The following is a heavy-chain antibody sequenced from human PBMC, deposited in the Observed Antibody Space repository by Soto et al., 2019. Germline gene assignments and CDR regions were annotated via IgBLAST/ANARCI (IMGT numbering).Heavy chain of an antibody. V-gene: IGHV3-23*01. J-gene: IGHJ4*02. CDR3: AKVRGSGWYGGSYFEY. D-gene: IGHD6-19*01. Sequence: PGGSLRLSCAASGFTFSSYAMSWVRQAPGKGLEWVSAISGSGGSTYYADSVKGRFTISRDNSKNTLYLQMNSLRAEDTAVYYCAKVRGSGWYGGSYFEYWGQGTLVTVSS. CDR1: GFTFSSYA. CDR2: ISGSGGST.